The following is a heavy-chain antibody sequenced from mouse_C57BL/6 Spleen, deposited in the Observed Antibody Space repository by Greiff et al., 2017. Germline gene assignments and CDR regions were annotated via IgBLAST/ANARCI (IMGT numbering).Heavy chain of an antibody. CDR1: GYTFTSYW. J-gene: IGHJ4*01. CDR2: SDPSDSYT. CDR3: ARYLEGAMDY. V-gene: IGHV1-50*01. Sequence: QVQLKQPGAELVKPGASVKLSCKASGYTFTSYWMQWVKQRPGQGLEWIGESDPSDSYTNYNQKFKGKATLTVDTSSSTAYMQLSSLTSEDSAVYYCARYLEGAMDYWGQGTSVTVSS.